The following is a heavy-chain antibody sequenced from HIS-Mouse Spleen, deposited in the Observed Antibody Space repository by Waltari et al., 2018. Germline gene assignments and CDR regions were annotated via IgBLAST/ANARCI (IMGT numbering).Heavy chain of an antibody. CDR3: AKDGRSLNY. Sequence: SCAASGFTFDDYAMHWVRQAPGKDLEWVSGISWNSGSIGYADSVKGRFTISRDNAKNSLYLQMNSLRAEDTALYYCAKDGRSLNYWGQGTLVTVSS. CDR1: GFTFDDYA. CDR2: ISWNSGSI. V-gene: IGHV3-9*01. J-gene: IGHJ4*02.